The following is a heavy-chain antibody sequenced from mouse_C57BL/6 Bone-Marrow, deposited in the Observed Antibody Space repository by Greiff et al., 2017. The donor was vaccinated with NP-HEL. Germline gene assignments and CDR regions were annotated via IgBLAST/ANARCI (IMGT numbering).Heavy chain of an antibody. D-gene: IGHD1-1*01. V-gene: IGHV1-42*01. Sequence: EVMLVESGPELVKPGASVKISCKASGYSFTGYYMNWVKQSPEKSLEWIGEINPSTGGTTYNQKFKAKATLTVDKSSSTAYMQLKSLTSEDSAVYYCARCGYGLDYWGQGTTLTVSS. CDR2: INPSTGGT. J-gene: IGHJ2*01. CDR1: GYSFTGYY. CDR3: ARCGYGLDY.